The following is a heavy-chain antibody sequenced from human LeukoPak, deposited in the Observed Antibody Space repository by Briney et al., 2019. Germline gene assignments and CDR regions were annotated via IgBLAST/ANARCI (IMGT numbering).Heavy chain of an antibody. CDR3: ARDYGGNSPGNWFDP. D-gene: IGHD4-23*01. CDR2: INPSGGST. Sequence: GASVKVSCKASGYTFTSYYMHWVRQAPGQGLEWMEIINPSGGSTSYAQKFQGRVTMTRDTSTSTVYMELSSLRSEDTAVYYCARDYGGNSPGNWFDPWGQGTLVTVSS. CDR1: GYTFTSYY. V-gene: IGHV1-46*01. J-gene: IGHJ5*02.